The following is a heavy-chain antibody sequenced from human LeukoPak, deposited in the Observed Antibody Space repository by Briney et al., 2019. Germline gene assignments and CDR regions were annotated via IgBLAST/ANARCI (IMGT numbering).Heavy chain of an antibody. V-gene: IGHV3-23*01. D-gene: IGHD3-22*01. CDR1: GFTFSSYA. Sequence: GGSLRLSCAASGFTFSSYAMSWVRQAPGKGLEWVSAISGSGGSTYYADSVKGRFTISRDNSKNTLYPQMNSLRAEDTAVYYCAKDAPYYYDSSGYSPPLGQNYFDYWGQGTLVTVSS. CDR2: ISGSGGST. J-gene: IGHJ4*02. CDR3: AKDAPYYYDSSGYSPPLGQNYFDY.